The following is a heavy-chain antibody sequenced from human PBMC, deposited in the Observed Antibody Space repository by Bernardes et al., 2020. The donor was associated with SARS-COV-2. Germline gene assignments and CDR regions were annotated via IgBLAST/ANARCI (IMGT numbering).Heavy chain of an antibody. D-gene: IGHD3-10*01. CDR2: FDPEYGET. CDR1: VYILTELS. Sequence: ASVKVSFKVSVYILTELSMHWVRQAPGKGLEWMGGFDPEYGETIYVQKFQGRVTMTEDTSTDTAYMELSSLRSEDTAVYYCATDQRAGYYGSGTLFDYWGQGTLVTVSS. J-gene: IGHJ4*02. V-gene: IGHV1-24*01. CDR3: ATDQRAGYYGSGTLFDY.